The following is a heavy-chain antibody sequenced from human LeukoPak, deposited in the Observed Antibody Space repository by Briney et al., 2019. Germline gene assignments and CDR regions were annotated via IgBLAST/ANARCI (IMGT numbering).Heavy chain of an antibody. CDR1: GGSFSGYY. V-gene: IGHV4-34*01. J-gene: IGHJ3*02. Sequence: SETLSLTCAVYGGSFSGYYWSWIRQPPGKGLEWIGEINHSGSTNYNPSLKSRVTMSVGTSKNQFSLKLSSVTAADTAVYYCARHCRYPNDAFDIWGQGTMVTVSS. CDR2: INHSGST. CDR3: ARHCRYPNDAFDI. D-gene: IGHD3-16*02.